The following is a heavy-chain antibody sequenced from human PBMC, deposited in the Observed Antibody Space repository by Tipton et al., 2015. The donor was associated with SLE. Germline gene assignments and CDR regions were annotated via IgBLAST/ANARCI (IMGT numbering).Heavy chain of an antibody. D-gene: IGHD3-9*01. CDR2: ISYDGINK. Sequence: SLRLSCSASGFTFSSYAMHWVRQAPGKGLEWVAVISYDGINKYYADSVKGRFTISRDNFKNTLYLQMNSLRAEDTAVYYCASAPPGFDAFDIWGQGTMVTVSS. V-gene: IGHV3-30-3*01. CDR3: ASAPPGFDAFDI. J-gene: IGHJ3*02. CDR1: GFTFSSYA.